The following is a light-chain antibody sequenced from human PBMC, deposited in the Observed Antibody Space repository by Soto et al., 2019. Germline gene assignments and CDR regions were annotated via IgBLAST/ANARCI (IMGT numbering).Light chain of an antibody. CDR2: GAS. CDR3: QQYGNPPPNA. V-gene: IGKV3-20*01. CDR1: QSVSSCY. Sequence: IVLTQSPGTLSLSPGERATLSCRASQSVSSCYLAWYQQQPGQAPRLLIHGASSRATGIPDRFSGSGSGTDFTLTISRLEPEDFAVYFGQQYGNPPPNAFGQGTKVEIK. J-gene: IGKJ2*01.